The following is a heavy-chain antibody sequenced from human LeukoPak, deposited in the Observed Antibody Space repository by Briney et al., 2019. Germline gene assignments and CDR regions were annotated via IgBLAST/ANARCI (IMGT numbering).Heavy chain of an antibody. J-gene: IGHJ4*02. CDR3: ASSDIVATNLDQ. CDR1: GGSFSGYY. CDR2: INHSGST. Sequence: PSETLSLTCAVYGGSFSGYYWSWIRQPPGKGLEWIGEINHSGSTNYNPSLKSRVTISVDTSKNQFSLKLSSVTAADTAIYYCASSDIVATNLDQWGQGTLVIVSS. V-gene: IGHV4-34*01. D-gene: IGHD5-12*01.